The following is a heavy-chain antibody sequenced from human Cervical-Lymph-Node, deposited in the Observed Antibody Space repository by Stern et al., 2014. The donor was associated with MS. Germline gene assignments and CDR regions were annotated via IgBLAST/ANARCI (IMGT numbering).Heavy chain of an antibody. V-gene: IGHV3-33*01. CDR3: ARDCKLRYYYYGMDV. D-gene: IGHD1-26*01. CDR2: IWYDGSNT. Sequence: VQLVESGGGVVQPGRSLRLSWAASGLTFSSYGMHWVRQAPGKGLEWVAVIWYDGSNTYYADSVKGRFTNARDNSKNTLYLQMNSLRAEDTAVYYCARDCKLRYYYYGMDVWGQGTTVTVSS. CDR1: GLTFSSYG. J-gene: IGHJ6*02.